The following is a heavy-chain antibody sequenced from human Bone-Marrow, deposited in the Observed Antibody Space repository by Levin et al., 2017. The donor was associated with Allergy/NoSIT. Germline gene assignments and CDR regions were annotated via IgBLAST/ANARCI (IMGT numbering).Heavy chain of an antibody. J-gene: IGHJ4*02. CDR1: GYPFITHA. D-gene: IGHD2-2*01. CDR2: INGGNGDT. V-gene: IGHV1-3*01. Sequence: GESLKISCTTSGYPFITHAIHWVRQAPGQGLEWMGWINGGNGDTKHAQKFQGRVTISRDTSAGTAHMELSSLRSEDTAVYYCARRAEGYCSSTSCPTPFDHWGQGTLVTVSS. CDR3: ARRAEGYCSSTSCPTPFDH.